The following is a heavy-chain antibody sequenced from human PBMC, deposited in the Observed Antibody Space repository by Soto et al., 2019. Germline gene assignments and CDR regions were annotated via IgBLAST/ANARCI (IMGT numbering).Heavy chain of an antibody. V-gene: IGHV4-39*01. CDR2: IYYSGST. CDR3: ARPAQFLWQQPNYYYYGMDV. J-gene: IGHJ6*02. Sequence: SETLSLTCTVSGGSISSSSYYWGWIRQPPGKGLEWIGSIYYSGSTYYNPSLKSRVTISVDTSKNQFSLKLSSVTAADTAVYYCARPAQFLWQQPNYYYYGMDVWGQGTTVTVSS. CDR1: GGSISSSSYY. D-gene: IGHD6-13*01.